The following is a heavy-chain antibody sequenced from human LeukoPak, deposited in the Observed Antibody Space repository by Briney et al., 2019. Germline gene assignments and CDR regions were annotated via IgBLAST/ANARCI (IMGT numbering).Heavy chain of an antibody. CDR1: GGSISSGDYY. V-gene: IGHV4-30-4*01. CDR3: ARGHIVVVTAQLNWFDP. D-gene: IGHD2-21*02. CDR2: IYYSGST. J-gene: IGHJ5*02. Sequence: PSETLSFTCTVSGGSISSGDYYWSWIRQPPGKGLEWIGYIYYSGSTYYNPSLKSRVTITVDTSKNKFSLKLSSVTAADTAVYYCARGHIVVVTAQLNWFDPWGQGTLVTVSS.